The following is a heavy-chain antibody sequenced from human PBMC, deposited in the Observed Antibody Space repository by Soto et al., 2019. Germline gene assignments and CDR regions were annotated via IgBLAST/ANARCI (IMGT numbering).Heavy chain of an antibody. V-gene: IGHV6-1*01. Sequence: PSPTLSLTCAISGDSVSSNSAAWNWIRQSPSRGLEWLGRTYYRSKWYNDYAVSMKSRITINPDTSKNQFSLQLNSVTPEDTAVYYCARGNRGSSWYGFDNWFDRWGQGTLVTVSS. D-gene: IGHD6-13*01. J-gene: IGHJ5*02. CDR1: GDSVSSNSAA. CDR3: ARGNRGSSWYGFDNWFDR. CDR2: TYYRSKWYN.